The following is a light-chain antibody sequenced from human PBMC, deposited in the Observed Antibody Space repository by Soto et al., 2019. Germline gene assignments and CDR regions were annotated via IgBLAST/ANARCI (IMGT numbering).Light chain of an antibody. Sequence: QSVLTQPPSVSGAPGQRVTISCTGSSSNIGAGYDVHWYQQLPGTAPKLLIYGNSNRPSGVPDRFSGSKSGTAASLAITGLQVEDEADDYCQSYDSSLSGCVFGGGTQLTVL. CDR2: GNS. J-gene: IGLJ3*02. CDR3: QSYDSSLSGCV. CDR1: SSNIGAGYD. V-gene: IGLV1-40*01.